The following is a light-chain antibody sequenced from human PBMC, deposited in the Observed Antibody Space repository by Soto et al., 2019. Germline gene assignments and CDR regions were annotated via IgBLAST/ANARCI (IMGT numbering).Light chain of an antibody. CDR1: QSVGNN. J-gene: IGKJ4*01. CDR3: QQYGDWPLT. Sequence: EIVLTQSPATLSVSPGVRATLSCRASQSVGNNFAWYQQKPGQAPRLLIFATSTRATGVPARFSGSGSGTEFTLTIRSLQSEDFAVYYCQQYGDWPLTFGGGAKVEIE. V-gene: IGKV3-15*01. CDR2: ATS.